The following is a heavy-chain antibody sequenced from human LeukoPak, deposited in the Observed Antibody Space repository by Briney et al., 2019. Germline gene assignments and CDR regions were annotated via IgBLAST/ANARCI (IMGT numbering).Heavy chain of an antibody. CDR3: ARGYYYDSSGHIDY. Sequence: GGSLRLSCGASGFTFNNAWMNWVRQAPGKGLEWVAVIWYDGSNKYYADSVKGRFTISRDNSKNTLYLQMNSLRAEDTAVYYCARGYYYDSSGHIDYWGQGTLVTVSS. D-gene: IGHD3-22*01. J-gene: IGHJ4*02. V-gene: IGHV3-33*08. CDR1: GFTFNNAW. CDR2: IWYDGSNK.